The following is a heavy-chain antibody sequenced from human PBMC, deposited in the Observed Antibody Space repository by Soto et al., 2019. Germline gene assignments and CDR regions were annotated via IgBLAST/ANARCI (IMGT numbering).Heavy chain of an antibody. D-gene: IGHD3-3*01. J-gene: IGHJ4*02. CDR2: IKQDGSEK. V-gene: IGHV3-7*01. CDR1: GFTFSSYW. Sequence: EVQLVESGGGLVQPGGSLRLSCAASGFTFSSYWMSWVRQAPGKGLEWVANIKQDGSEKYYVDSVKGRFTISRDNTKNSLYLHMNSLIAEDTAVYDCARDLYDFPFDYWGQGTLVTVSS. CDR3: ARDLYDFPFDY.